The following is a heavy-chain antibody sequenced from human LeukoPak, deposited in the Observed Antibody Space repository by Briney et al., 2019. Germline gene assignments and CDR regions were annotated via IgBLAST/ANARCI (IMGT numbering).Heavy chain of an antibody. V-gene: IGHV3-21*01. D-gene: IGHD3-22*01. J-gene: IGHJ4*02. CDR2: ITSTGGTI. CDR1: GFTFSSYS. CDR3: ARGPSCYETSAFYSEY. Sequence: PGGSLRLSCAASGFTFSSYSMNWVRQAPGQGVEWVSSITSTGGTIYYADSLKGRFTISRDNAKNSLYLQMNSLRAEDTAVYYCARGPSCYETSAFYSEYWGQGTLVTVSS.